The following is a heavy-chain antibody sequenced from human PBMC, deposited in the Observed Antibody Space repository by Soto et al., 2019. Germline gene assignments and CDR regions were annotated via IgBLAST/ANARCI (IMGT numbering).Heavy chain of an antibody. J-gene: IGHJ6*02. CDR3: ARDRITMIVVAHYGMDV. Sequence: PSPALSLTYAISGDNVSSNRAAWNWIRQSPSRGLEWLGRTYYRSKWYNDYAVSVKSRITINPDTSKNQFSLQLNSVTPEDTAVYYCARDRITMIVVAHYGMDVWGQGTTVTVSS. CDR1: GDNVSSNRAA. D-gene: IGHD3-22*01. V-gene: IGHV6-1*01. CDR2: TYYRSKWYN.